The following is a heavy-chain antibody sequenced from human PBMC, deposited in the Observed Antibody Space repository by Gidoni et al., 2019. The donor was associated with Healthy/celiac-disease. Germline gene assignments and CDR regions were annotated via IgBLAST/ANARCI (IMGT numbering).Heavy chain of an antibody. CDR2: ISGSGGST. D-gene: IGHD1-26*01. J-gene: IGHJ4*02. CDR1: GFTFSSYA. Sequence: EVQLLESGGGLVQPGGSLRLSCDAYGFTFSSYAMSWVRQAPGKGLEWVSAISGSGGSTYYADSVKGRFTISRDNSKNTLYLQMNSLRAEDTAVYYCAKEQWELLREGYYFDYWGQGTLVTVSS. CDR3: AKEQWELLREGYYFDY. V-gene: IGHV3-23*01.